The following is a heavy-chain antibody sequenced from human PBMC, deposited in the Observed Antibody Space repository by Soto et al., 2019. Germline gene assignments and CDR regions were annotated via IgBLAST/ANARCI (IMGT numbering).Heavy chain of an antibody. CDR2: IIPIFGTA. J-gene: IGHJ4*02. CDR1: GGTFSSYA. V-gene: IGHV1-69*13. D-gene: IGHD6-19*01. Sequence: PVKVSCKASGGTFSSYAISWVRQAPGQGLEWMGGIIPIFGTANYAQKFQGRVTITADESTSTAYMELSSLRSEDTAVYYCAREGRSGWYRYYFDYWGQGTLVTVSS. CDR3: AREGRSGWYRYYFDY.